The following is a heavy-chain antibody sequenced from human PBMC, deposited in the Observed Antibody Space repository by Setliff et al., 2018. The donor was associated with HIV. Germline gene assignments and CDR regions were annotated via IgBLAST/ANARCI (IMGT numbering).Heavy chain of an antibody. CDR1: GFTFTDYW. D-gene: IGHD6-13*01. J-gene: IGHJ5*01. Sequence: GGSLRLSCAASGFTFTDYWMHWVRQVPGQGLVWVSRINVDGSSISYADSVKGRFTISRDNARNTLYLEMNSLRVEDAAMYYCVRVAGFSSSWFGYWGQGTLVTVSS. V-gene: IGHV3-74*01. CDR3: VRVAGFSSSWFGY. CDR2: INVDGSSI.